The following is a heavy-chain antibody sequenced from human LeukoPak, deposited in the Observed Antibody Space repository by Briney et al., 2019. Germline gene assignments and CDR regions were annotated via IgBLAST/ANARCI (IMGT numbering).Heavy chain of an antibody. Sequence: GGSLRLSCAASGFTFSRHWMTWVRQAPGKGLEWVANIKEDGSKKDYVDSVKGRFTISRDNAKNSLYLQMNSLRAEDTAVYFCATPLDYYDTSGYHQGGDWGQGTLVTVSS. CDR2: IKEDGSKK. CDR1: GFTFSRHW. V-gene: IGHV3-7*03. J-gene: IGHJ4*02. CDR3: ATPLDYYDTSGYHQGGD. D-gene: IGHD3-22*01.